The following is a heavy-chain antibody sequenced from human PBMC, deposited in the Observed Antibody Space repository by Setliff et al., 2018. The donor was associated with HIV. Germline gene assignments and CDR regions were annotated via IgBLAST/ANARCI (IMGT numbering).Heavy chain of an antibody. J-gene: IGHJ5*02. CDR1: GGSFSGYH. V-gene: IGHV4-34*01. CDR3: AREGTVGDYYDSSGYYYVGVTNWFDP. CDR2: VDHSGST. D-gene: IGHD3-22*01. Sequence: SETLSLTCAVYGGSFSGYHWNWIRQPPGKGLEWIGEVDHSGSTYYNPSLKSRVTISVDTSKNQFSLKLSSVTAADTAVYYCAREGTVGDYYDSSGYYYVGVTNWFDPWGQGTLVTVSS.